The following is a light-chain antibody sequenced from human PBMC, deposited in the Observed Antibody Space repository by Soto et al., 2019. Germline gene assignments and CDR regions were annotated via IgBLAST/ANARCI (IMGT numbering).Light chain of an antibody. CDR2: VNSDGSH. CDR3: QTWGV. CDR1: SGHSNNA. Sequence: QSVLTQSPSASASLGASVKLICTLNSGHSNNAIAWYQQQPQKGPRYLMKVNSDGSHNRGDGIPDRFSGSSSGAERYLTISSLQSEDEADYYCQTWGVFGGGTKVTVL. J-gene: IGLJ2*01. V-gene: IGLV4-69*01.